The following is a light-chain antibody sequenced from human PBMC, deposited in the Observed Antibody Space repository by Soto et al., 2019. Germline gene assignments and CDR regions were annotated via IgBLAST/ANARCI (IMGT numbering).Light chain of an antibody. CDR3: QQYNIGPLWT. J-gene: IGKJ1*01. CDR1: QSVSNY. CDR2: GAS. Sequence: DIQRTQSPSSLSASVGDRGTLPCRASQSVSNYLHWYQQKIGKAPKVLIDGASSLQSGVPARFSGGGSETEFTLTISSLQSEDFAVYFCQQYNIGPLWTVGQGTKVDIK. V-gene: IGKV1-39*01.